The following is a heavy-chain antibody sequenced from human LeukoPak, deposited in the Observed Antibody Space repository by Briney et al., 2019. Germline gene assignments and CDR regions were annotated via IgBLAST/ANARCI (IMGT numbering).Heavy chain of an antibody. CDR3: ARGKEVITMLRGLKPGYYFDY. CDR1: GGSFSDYY. CDR2: INHSGST. Sequence: PSETLSLTCAVYGGSFSDYYWSWIRQPPGKGLEWIGEINHSGSTNYDPSLKSRVTISVDTSKNQFSLKLNSVTAADTAVYYCARGKEVITMLRGLKPGYYFDYWGQGTLVTVSS. J-gene: IGHJ4*02. D-gene: IGHD3-10*01. V-gene: IGHV4-34*01.